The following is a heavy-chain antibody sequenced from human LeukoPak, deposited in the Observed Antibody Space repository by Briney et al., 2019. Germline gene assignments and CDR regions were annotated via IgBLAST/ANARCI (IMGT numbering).Heavy chain of an antibody. V-gene: IGHV3-49*03. Sequence: GGSLRLSCTASGFTFGDYAMSWFRQAPGKGLEWVGFIRSKAYGGTTEYAASVKGRFTISRDDSKSIAYLQMNSLKTEDTAVYYCTRVLDIAVAGTGIYFDYWGQGTLVTVSS. J-gene: IGHJ4*02. CDR2: IRSKAYGGTT. CDR1: GFTFGDYA. D-gene: IGHD6-19*01. CDR3: TRVLDIAVAGTGIYFDY.